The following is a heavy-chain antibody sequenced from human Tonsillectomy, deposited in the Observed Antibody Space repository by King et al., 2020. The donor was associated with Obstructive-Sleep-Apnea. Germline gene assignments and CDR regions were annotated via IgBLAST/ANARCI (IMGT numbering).Heavy chain of an antibody. CDR3: YASLGYCSSTICYLDWFDP. J-gene: IGHJ5*02. CDR1: GFSLSTSGVG. Sequence: ITLKESGPTLVKPTQTLTLTCTFSGFSLSTSGVGVGWIRQPPGKALEWLALIYCNDDKRCSPSLKSRLTLTKDTSKNQVVLTITNMDPVYTATYYCYASLGYCSSTICYLDWFDPWGQGTLVTVSS. CDR2: IYCNDDK. D-gene: IGHD2-2*01. V-gene: IGHV2-5*01.